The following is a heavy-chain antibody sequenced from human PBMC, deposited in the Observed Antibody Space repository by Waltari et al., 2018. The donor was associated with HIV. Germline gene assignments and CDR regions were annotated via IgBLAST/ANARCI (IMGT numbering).Heavy chain of an antibody. Sequence: QVQLVQSGAEVKTPGASVKVSCKASGYTFTSYDINWVRQATGQGLEWMGCMNPNSGNTGYAQKFQGRVTMTRNTSISTAYMELSSLRSEDTAVYYCARGSGRGYCSSTSCLFDYWGQGTLVTVSS. D-gene: IGHD2-2*01. J-gene: IGHJ4*02. CDR2: MNPNSGNT. V-gene: IGHV1-8*01. CDR1: GYTFTSYD. CDR3: ARGSGRGYCSSTSCLFDY.